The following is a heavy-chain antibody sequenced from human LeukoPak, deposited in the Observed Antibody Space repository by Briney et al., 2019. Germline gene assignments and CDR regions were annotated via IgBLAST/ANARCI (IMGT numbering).Heavy chain of an antibody. CDR1: GGFISNSNYY. Sequence: PSETLSLTCTVSGGFISNSNYYWSWIRQPPGKGLEWIGYIYYSGSTNYNPSPKSRVTISVDTSKNQFSLKLSSVTAADTAVYYCARGTTPPGYYYYYMDVWGKGTTVTVSS. J-gene: IGHJ6*03. CDR3: ARGTTPPGYYYYYMDV. CDR2: IYYSGST. V-gene: IGHV4-61*05. D-gene: IGHD1-14*01.